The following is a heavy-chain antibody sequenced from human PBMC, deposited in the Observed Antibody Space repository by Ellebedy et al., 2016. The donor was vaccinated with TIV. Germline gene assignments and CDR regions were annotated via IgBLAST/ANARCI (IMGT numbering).Heavy chain of an antibody. V-gene: IGHV3-21*06. CDR1: GLTFSTLA. CDR3: VSQFNGNYGNF. D-gene: IGHD1-7*01. J-gene: IGHJ4*02. CDR2: IGSSGGNL. Sequence: PGGSLRLSCAASGLTFSTLAMHRARQAPGKGLEWLSSIGSSGGNLNYTESVKGRLTISRDNAKNSLYLQMNSLRVEDTAVYYCVSQFNGNYGNFWGQGTLVTVSS.